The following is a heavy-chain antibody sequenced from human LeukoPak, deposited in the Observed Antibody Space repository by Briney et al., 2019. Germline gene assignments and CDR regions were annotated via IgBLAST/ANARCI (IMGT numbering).Heavy chain of an antibody. Sequence: EASVKVSCKVSGYTLTELSMHWVRQAPGKGLEWMGGFDPEDGETIYAQKFQGRVTMTEDTSTDTAYMELSSLRSEDTVVYYCARGGLAAAGQIPDWFDPWGQGTLVTVSS. CDR1: GYTLTELS. CDR3: ARGGLAAAGQIPDWFDP. J-gene: IGHJ5*02. D-gene: IGHD6-13*01. CDR2: FDPEDGET. V-gene: IGHV1-24*01.